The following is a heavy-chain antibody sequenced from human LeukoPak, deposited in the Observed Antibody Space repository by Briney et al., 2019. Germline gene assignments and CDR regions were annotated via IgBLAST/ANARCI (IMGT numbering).Heavy chain of an antibody. J-gene: IGHJ4*02. CDR2: IYYSGST. Sequence: SWVRQAPGKGLEWIGYIYYSGSTYYNPSLKSRVTISVDTSKNQFSLKLSSVTAADTAVYYCAMSSGSYYITQWGQGTLVTVSS. D-gene: IGHD3-10*01. CDR3: AMSSGSYYITQ. V-gene: IGHV4-30-4*08.